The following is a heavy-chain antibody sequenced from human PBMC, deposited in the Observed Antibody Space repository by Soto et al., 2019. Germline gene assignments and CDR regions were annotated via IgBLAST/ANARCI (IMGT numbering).Heavy chain of an antibody. J-gene: IGHJ5*02. D-gene: IGHD4-4*01. CDR3: ARDYAETKDWFDP. CDR1: GYTFTSYY. V-gene: IGHV1-46*01. Sequence: ASVKVSCKASGYTFTSYYMHWVRQAPGQGLEWMGIINPSGGSTSYAQKFQGRVTMTRDTSTSTFYMELSSLRSEDTAVYYCARDYAETKDWFDPWGQGTLVTVSS. CDR2: INPSGGST.